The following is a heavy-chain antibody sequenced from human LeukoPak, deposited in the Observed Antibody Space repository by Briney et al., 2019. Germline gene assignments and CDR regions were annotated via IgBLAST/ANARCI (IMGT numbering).Heavy chain of an antibody. V-gene: IGHV4-59*01. CDR3: ARVLEQWLWFYFDY. CDR1: GGSISSYY. CDR2: IYYSGST. Sequence: SETLSLTCTVSGGSISSYYWSWIRQPPGKGLEWIGYIYYSGSTNYNPSLKSRVTISVDTSKNQFSLKLSSVTAADTAVYYCARVLEQWLWFYFDYWGQGTLVTVSS. D-gene: IGHD6-19*01. J-gene: IGHJ4*02.